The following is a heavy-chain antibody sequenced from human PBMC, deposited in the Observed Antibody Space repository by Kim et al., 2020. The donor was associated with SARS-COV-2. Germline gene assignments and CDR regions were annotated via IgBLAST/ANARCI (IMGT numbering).Heavy chain of an antibody. J-gene: IGHJ4*02. Sequence: SETLSLTCTVSGGSISSYYWSWIRQPPGKGLEWIGYMYYSGSTNYNPSLKSRVTISVDTSKNQFSLKVSSVTAADTAVYYCARSSGWYEDYWGQGTLVTV. CDR2: MYYSGST. CDR3: ARSSGWYEDY. V-gene: IGHV4-59*01. CDR1: GGSISSYY. D-gene: IGHD6-19*01.